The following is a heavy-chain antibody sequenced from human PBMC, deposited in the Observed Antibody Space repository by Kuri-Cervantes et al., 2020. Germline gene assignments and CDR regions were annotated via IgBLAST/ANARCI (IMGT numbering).Heavy chain of an antibody. D-gene: IGHD5-24*01. V-gene: IGHV4-34*01. CDR3: ASTYGGWPPADY. CDR2: IYHSGST. CDR1: GGSFSGYY. Sequence: GSLRLSCAVYGGSFSGYYWSWIRQPPGKGLEWIGEIYHSGSTNYNPSFKSRVTISVDKSKNQFSLKLSSVTAADTAVYYCASTYGGWPPADYWGQGTLVTVSS. J-gene: IGHJ4*02.